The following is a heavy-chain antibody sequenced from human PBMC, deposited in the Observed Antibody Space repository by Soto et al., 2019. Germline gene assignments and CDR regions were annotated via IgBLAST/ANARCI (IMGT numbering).Heavy chain of an antibody. J-gene: IGHJ4*02. Sequence: EVQLLESGGGLVQPGGSLRLSCAASGFTFSSYAMSWVRQAPGQGLEWVSAISGSGGSTYYADSVKGRFTISRDNDKNTLYMQMNSLRAEDTAVYYCAKGGYSNSSDYWGQGTLVTVSS. D-gene: IGHD4-4*01. CDR1: GFTFSSYA. V-gene: IGHV3-23*01. CDR2: ISGSGGST. CDR3: AKGGYSNSSDY.